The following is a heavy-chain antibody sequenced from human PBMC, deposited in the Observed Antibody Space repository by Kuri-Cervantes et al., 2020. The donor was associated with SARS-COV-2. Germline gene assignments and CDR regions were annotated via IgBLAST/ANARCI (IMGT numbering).Heavy chain of an antibody. CDR2: ISGSGGST. J-gene: IGHJ4*02. CDR3: AKEAQRVRVGATSLFY. D-gene: IGHD1-26*01. Sequence: GGSLRLSCAASGFTLSSYAMSWVRQAPGKGLEWVSAISGSGGSTYYADSVKGRFTISRDNSKNTLYLQMNSLRAEDTAVYYCAKEAQRVRVGATSLFYWGQGTLVTVSS. CDR1: GFTLSSYA. V-gene: IGHV3-23*01.